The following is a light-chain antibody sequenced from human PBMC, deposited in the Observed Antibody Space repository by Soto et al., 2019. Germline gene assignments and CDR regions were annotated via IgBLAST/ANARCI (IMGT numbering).Light chain of an antibody. V-gene: IGLV2-14*01. CDR3: ISYTSRSTWV. J-gene: IGLJ3*02. Sequence: QSALTQPASVSGSPGQSITISCTGTSSDVGGYNYVSWYQQHPGKVPKLMIYDVSDRPSGVSNRFSGSKSGNTASLTISGLQAEDEADYYCISYTSRSTWVFGGGTQLTVL. CDR2: DVS. CDR1: SSDVGGYNY.